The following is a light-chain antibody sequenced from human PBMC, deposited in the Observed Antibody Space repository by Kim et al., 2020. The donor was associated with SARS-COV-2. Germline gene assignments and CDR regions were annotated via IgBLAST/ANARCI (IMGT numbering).Light chain of an antibody. V-gene: IGLV3-9*01. CDR3: QLWDSSADVV. J-gene: IGLJ2*01. CDR2: RDS. CDR1: NIGSKK. Sequence: ALGQTARITCGGDNIGSKKVHWYQQKPGQATVLVIYRDSNRPSGIPDRFSGSNSGNTATLTISRAQAGDETNYYCQLWDSSADVVFGGGTQLTVL.